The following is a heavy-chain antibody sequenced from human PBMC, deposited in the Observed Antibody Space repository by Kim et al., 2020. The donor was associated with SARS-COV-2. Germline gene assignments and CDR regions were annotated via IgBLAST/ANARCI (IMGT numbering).Heavy chain of an antibody. Sequence: ASVKVSCKASGYTFISNSIIWVRQAPGQGLEWMGWISPKNGNTKYAQKFQGRVTMTTDASTSTAYVELRSLRSDDTAAYYCAIDYYGSSRNRDFWGQGTLVTVSS. J-gene: IGHJ4*02. CDR2: ISPKNGNT. D-gene: IGHD3-22*01. CDR3: AIDYYGSSRNRDF. CDR1: GYTFISNS. V-gene: IGHV1-18*01.